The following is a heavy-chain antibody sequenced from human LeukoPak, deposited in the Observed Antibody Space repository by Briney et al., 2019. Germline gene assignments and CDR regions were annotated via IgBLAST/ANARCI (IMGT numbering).Heavy chain of an antibody. D-gene: IGHD3-22*01. V-gene: IGHV4-61*01. CDR3: ARGTGAYYYL. CDR1: GGSVSSGTYY. Sequence: SETLSLTCTVSGGSVSSGTYYWSWIRQSPGKGLEWIGYIYYSGSTKYNPYLKSRVTISIDTSKNQFSLKLSSVTAADTALYYCARGTGAYYYLWGQGTMVTVSS. J-gene: IGHJ3*01. CDR2: IYYSGST.